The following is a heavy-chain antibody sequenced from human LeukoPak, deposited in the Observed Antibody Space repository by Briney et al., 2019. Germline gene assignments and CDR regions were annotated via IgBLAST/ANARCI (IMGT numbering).Heavy chain of an antibody. CDR1: GFTFRNYA. D-gene: IGHD2-15*01. Sequence: GGSLRLSCAASGFTFRNYAMYWVRQAPGKGLEWVAFTNYDGSDRCYADSVKGRFTVSRDNPKNTLYLQMNSLRTEDTAVYYCAKDLPDRYSLEYWGQGTMVTVPS. CDR3: AKDLPDRYSLEY. CDR2: TNYDGSDR. V-gene: IGHV3-30*02. J-gene: IGHJ4*02.